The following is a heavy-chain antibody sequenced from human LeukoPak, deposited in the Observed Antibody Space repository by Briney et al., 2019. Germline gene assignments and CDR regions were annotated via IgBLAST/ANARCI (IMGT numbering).Heavy chain of an antibody. D-gene: IGHD6-19*01. J-gene: IGHJ4*02. V-gene: IGHV3-23*01. CDR1: GFTFSSYA. Sequence: GGSLRLSCAASGFTFSSYAMSWVRQAPGKGLEWVSAISGSGDNTYYADSVKGRFTISRDNSKNTLYLQMNSLRAEDTAVYYCAKDAEKLKSGWYEGAYFDYWGQGTLVTVSS. CDR3: AKDAEKLKSGWYEGAYFDY. CDR2: ISGSGDNT.